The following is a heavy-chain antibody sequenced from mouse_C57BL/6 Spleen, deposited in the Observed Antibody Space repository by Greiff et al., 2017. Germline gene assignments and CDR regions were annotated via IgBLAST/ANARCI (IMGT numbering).Heavy chain of an antibody. D-gene: IGHD3-2*02. V-gene: IGHV3-6*01. J-gene: IGHJ3*01. CDR3: AREGDSSGPWVAY. Sequence: EVQLQESGPGLVKPSQSLSLTCSVTGYSITSGYYWNWIRQFPGNKLEWMGYISYDGSNNYNPSLKNRISITRDTSKNQFFLKLNSVTTEDTATYYCAREGDSSGPWVAYWGQGTLVTVSA. CDR1: GYSITSGYY. CDR2: ISYDGSN.